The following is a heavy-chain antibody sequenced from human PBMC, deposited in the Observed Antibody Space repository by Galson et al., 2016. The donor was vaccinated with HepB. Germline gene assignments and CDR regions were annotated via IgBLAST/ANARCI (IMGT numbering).Heavy chain of an antibody. J-gene: IGHJ4*02. D-gene: IGHD5/OR15-5a*01. V-gene: IGHV6-1*01. CDR3: AREISVWGFDQ. Sequence: CAISGDSVSSNNVAWHWIRQSPSRGLECLRRTYYRSKWYNEYEVSVKSRITVIPDTSKNQFSLQLKSVTPEDTAVYYCAREISVWGFDQWGQGTLVTVSS. CDR2: TYYRSKWYN. CDR1: GDSVSSNNVA.